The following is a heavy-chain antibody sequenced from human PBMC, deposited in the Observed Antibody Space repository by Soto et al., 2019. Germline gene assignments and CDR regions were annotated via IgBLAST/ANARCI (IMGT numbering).Heavy chain of an antibody. V-gene: IGHV1-8*01. D-gene: IGHD3-10*01. J-gene: IGHJ4*02. CDR1: GYSFTSLH. Sequence: QVQLVQSGAEVRRPGASVKVSCKDSGYSFTSLHFNWVRQATGQGLEWIGWMNAHSGETGYAQRFKGRVTMTRAISLSTAYMELPSLTSHDTAVYFCARGAPGPVDHWGQGTLVTVSS. CDR2: MNAHSGET. CDR3: ARGAPGPVDH.